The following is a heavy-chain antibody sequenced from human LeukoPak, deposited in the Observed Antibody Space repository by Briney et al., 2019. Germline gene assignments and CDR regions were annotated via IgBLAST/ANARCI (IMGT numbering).Heavy chain of an antibody. D-gene: IGHD2-2*01. CDR3: AKDGTIVVVPAAIGNFDY. Sequence: GGSLRLSCAASGFTFSSYGMHWVRQAPGKGLEWVAFIRYDGSNKYYADSVKGRFTISRDNSKNTLYLQMNSLRAEDTAVYYCAKDGTIVVVPAAIGNFDYWGQGTLVTASS. V-gene: IGHV3-30*02. CDR1: GFTFSSYG. J-gene: IGHJ4*02. CDR2: IRYDGSNK.